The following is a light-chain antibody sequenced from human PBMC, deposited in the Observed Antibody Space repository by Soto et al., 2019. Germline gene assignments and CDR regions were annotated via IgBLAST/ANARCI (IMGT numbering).Light chain of an antibody. CDR3: AVWDDSLNGVV. CDR1: SSNIGSHI. J-gene: IGLJ2*01. Sequence: QPVLTQPPSASGTPGQRVTISCSGSSSNIGSHIVNWYQQVPGTAPKLLIYNNNLRPSGVPDRFSGSKSGTSASLAISGLQSEDEAAYYCAVWDDSLNGVVFGGGTKVTVL. V-gene: IGLV1-44*01. CDR2: NNN.